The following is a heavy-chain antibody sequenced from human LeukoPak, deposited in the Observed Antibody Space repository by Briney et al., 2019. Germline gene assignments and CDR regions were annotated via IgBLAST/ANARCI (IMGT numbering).Heavy chain of an antibody. Sequence: GGSLRLSCAASGFTFSSYEMNWVRQAPGKGLEWVSYISSSGSTIYYADSVKGRFTISRDNAKNSLYLQMNSLRAEDTAVYYCARVASDSSGYYFNGWGQGTLVTVSS. J-gene: IGHJ4*02. CDR2: ISSSGSTI. CDR3: ARVASDSSGYYFNG. D-gene: IGHD3-22*01. CDR1: GFTFSSYE. V-gene: IGHV3-48*03.